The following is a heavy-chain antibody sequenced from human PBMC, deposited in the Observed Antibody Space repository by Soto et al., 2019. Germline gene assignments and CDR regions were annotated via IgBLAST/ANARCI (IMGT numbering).Heavy chain of an antibody. CDR1: GATFSSYA. V-gene: IGHV1-69*06. Sequence: SVKVSCKASGATFSSYAISWVRQAPGQGLEWMGGIIPIFGTANYAQQFQGRVTITADKSTSTAYMELSSLRSEDTAVYYCARDRIKFGGVPQPNWFDPWGQGTLVTVAS. CDR3: ARDRIKFGGVPQPNWFDP. D-gene: IGHD3-16*01. CDR2: IIPIFGTA. J-gene: IGHJ5*02.